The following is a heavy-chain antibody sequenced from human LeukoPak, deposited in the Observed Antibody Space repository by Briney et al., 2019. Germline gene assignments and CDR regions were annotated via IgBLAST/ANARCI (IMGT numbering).Heavy chain of an antibody. V-gene: IGHV3-23*01. D-gene: IGHD1-26*01. Sequence: SGGSLRLSCAASGFTFSSYAMSWVRQAPGKGLEWVSAISGSGGSTYYADSVKGRFTISRDNSKNTLYLQMNSLRAEDTAVYYCAKAVSGSYDYFDYWGQGTLVTVSS. CDR1: GFTFSSYA. CDR3: AKAVSGSYDYFDY. J-gene: IGHJ4*02. CDR2: ISGSGGST.